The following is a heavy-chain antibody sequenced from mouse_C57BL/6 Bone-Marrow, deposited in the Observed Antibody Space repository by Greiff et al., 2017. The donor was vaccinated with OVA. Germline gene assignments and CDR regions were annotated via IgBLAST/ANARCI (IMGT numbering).Heavy chain of an antibody. CDR3: ARSPYGNYWYFDV. D-gene: IGHD2-1*01. CDR2: IDPSDSYN. CDR1: GYTFTSYW. V-gene: IGHV1-50*01. J-gene: IGHJ1*03. Sequence: QVQLKQPGAELVKPGASVKLSCKASGYTFTSYWMQWVKQRPGQGLEWIGEIDPSDSYNKYNQQFKGKATLTVATSSSTGYMHLSCLTSEDSAVYYCARSPYGNYWYFDVWGTGTTVTVSS.